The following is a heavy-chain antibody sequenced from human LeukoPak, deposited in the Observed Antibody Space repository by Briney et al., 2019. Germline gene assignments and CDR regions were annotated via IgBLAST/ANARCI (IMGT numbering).Heavy chain of an antibody. J-gene: IGHJ3*01. CDR1: GFTFSNYW. CDR2: IKEDSAEL. CDR3: VRDWSSAQNALDV. V-gene: IGHV3-7*01. D-gene: IGHD6-25*01. Sequence: GGSLRLSCAASGFTFSNYWMSWVRQAPGKGLEWVANIKEDSAELYYVDSVKGRFTISRDNTKSSLYLQMSSLRVEDTAVYYCVRDWSSAQNALDVWGQGTMVSVSS.